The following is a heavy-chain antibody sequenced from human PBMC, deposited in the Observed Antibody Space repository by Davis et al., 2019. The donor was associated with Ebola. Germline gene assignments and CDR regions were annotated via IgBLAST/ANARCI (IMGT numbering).Heavy chain of an antibody. CDR1: GFTFSSYD. CDR2: ISYDGSNK. V-gene: IGHV3-30*03. CDR3: ARARSGYYSGGDY. D-gene: IGHD3-22*01. Sequence: GGSLTLSCAASGFTFSSYDMHWVCQGPGKGLEWEAVISYDGSNKYYADSVKGRFTISRDKSKNTLYLQMNSLRAEDTAVYYCARARSGYYSGGDYWGQGTLVTVSS. J-gene: IGHJ4*02.